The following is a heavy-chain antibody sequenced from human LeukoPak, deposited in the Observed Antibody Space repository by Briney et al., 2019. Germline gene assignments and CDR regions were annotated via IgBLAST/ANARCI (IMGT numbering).Heavy chain of an antibody. V-gene: IGHV4-38-2*02. Sequence: PSETLSLTCTVSGYSISSGYYWGWIRQPPGKGVEWIGSIYHSGSTYYNPSLKSRVTISVDTSKNQFSLKLSSVTAADTAVYYCAREDFLGDGYNPWGQGTLVTVSS. CDR2: IYHSGST. CDR1: GYSISSGYY. D-gene: IGHD5-24*01. CDR3: AREDFLGDGYNP. J-gene: IGHJ5*02.